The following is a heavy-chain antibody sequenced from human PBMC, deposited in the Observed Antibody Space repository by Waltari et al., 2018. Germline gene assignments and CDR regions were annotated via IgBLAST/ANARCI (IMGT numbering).Heavy chain of an antibody. CDR2: INSDGSST. CDR3: AREVAARPFYYYYYMDV. CDR1: GFTFSSYW. J-gene: IGHJ6*03. Sequence: EVQLVESGGGLVQPGGSLRLSCAASGFTFSSYWMHWVRQAPGKGLVWVSRINSDGSSTSYADSVKGRFTISRDNAKNTLYLQMNSLRAEDTAVYYCAREVAARPFYYYYYMDVWGKGTTVTISS. D-gene: IGHD6-6*01. V-gene: IGHV3-74*01.